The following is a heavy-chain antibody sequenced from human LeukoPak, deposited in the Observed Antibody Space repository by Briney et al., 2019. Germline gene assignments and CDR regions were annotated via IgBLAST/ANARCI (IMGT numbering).Heavy chain of an antibody. J-gene: IGHJ2*01. CDR1: GGSISSSSYY. Sequence: SETLSLTCTVSGGSISSSSYYWGWIRQPPGKGLEWIGSIYYSGSTNYNPSLKSRVTISVDTSKNQFSLKLSSVTAADTAVYYCARDKTYGDYWYFDLWGRGTLVTVSS. CDR2: IYYSGST. CDR3: ARDKTYGDYWYFDL. D-gene: IGHD4-17*01. V-gene: IGHV4-39*07.